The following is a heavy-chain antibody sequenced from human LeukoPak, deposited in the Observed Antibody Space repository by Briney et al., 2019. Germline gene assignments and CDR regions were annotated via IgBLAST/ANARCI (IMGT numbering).Heavy chain of an antibody. Sequence: SGGSLRLSCAASGFTFSSYGMHWVRRAPGKGLEWVAVIWNDGSNENYADSVKGRFTISRDNSKNTLYLQMNSLRAEDTAVYYCARDFGGSPFDYWGQGTLVTVSS. CDR1: GFTFSSYG. CDR2: IWNDGSNE. J-gene: IGHJ4*02. CDR3: ARDFGGSPFDY. D-gene: IGHD6-25*01. V-gene: IGHV3-33*01.